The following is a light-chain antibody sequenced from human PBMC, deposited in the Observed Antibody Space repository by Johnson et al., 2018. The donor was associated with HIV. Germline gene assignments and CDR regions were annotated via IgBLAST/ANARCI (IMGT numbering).Light chain of an antibody. CDR1: SSNIGNNY. J-gene: IGLJ1*01. CDR3: GTWDSSLSVV. CDR2: ENN. Sequence: QSVLTQPPSVSAAPGQKVTISCSGSSSNIGNNYVSWYQQLPGTAPKVLIYENNKRPSGIPDRFSGSKSGTSATLALTGLQTGDAADYYCGTWDSSLSVVVGTGTKGAVL. V-gene: IGLV1-51*02.